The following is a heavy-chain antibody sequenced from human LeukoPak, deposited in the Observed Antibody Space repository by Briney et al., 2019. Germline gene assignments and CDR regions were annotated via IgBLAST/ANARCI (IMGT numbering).Heavy chain of an antibody. V-gene: IGHV4-31*03. Sequence: SQTLSLTCTVSGGSISSGGYYWSWIRQHPGKGLECIGYIYYSGSTYYNPSLKSRVTISVDTSKNQFSLKLSSVTAADTAVYYCARGPSSGYGLLFDYWGQGTLVTVSS. J-gene: IGHJ4*02. CDR2: IYYSGST. D-gene: IGHD5-12*01. CDR1: GGSISSGGYY. CDR3: ARGPSSGYGLLFDY.